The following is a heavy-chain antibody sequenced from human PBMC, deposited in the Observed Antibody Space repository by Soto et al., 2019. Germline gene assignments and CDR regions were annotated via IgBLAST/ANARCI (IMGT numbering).Heavy chain of an antibody. D-gene: IGHD1-26*01. J-gene: IGHJ4*01. CDR1: EDGVSSHSAV. CDR2: TYNWSKWDY. V-gene: IGHV6-1*01. Sequence: PRQTHTVTGSIIEDGVSSHSAVWSAVRQSPSRGLGWLGMTYNWSKWDYECAVTVRGRRTINPDTSMNQFSLQLNSGTPEDPAGYFYESGEQYSGRIFDYWGQGTRVTVSS. CDR3: ESGEQYSGRIFDY.